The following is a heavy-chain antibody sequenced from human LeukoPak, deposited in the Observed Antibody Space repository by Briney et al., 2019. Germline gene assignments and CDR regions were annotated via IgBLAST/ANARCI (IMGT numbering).Heavy chain of an antibody. D-gene: IGHD3-16*01. CDR1: GGSISSYY. Sequence: SETLSLTCTVSGGSISSYYWSWIRQPPGKGLEWIGYIYYSGSTNYNPSLKSRVTISVDTSKNQFSLKLSSVTAADTAVYYCARVWPYYYYYMDVWGKGTTVTVSS. CDR3: ARVWPYYYYYMDV. J-gene: IGHJ6*03. CDR2: IYYSGST. V-gene: IGHV4-59*01.